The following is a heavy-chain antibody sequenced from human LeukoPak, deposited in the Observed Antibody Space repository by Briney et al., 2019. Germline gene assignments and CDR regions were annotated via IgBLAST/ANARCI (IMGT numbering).Heavy chain of an antibody. D-gene: IGHD1-26*01. J-gene: IGHJ4*02. CDR3: ARDDPVEGDMTPGAY. CDR1: GGTFSSSA. Sequence: GASVKVSCKASGGTFSSSAISWVRQAPGQGLEWMGGIIPIFGTANYAQKFQGRVTITTDESTSTAYMELSSLRSEDTAVYYCARDDPVEGDMTPGAYWGQGTLVTVSS. CDR2: IIPIFGTA. V-gene: IGHV1-69*05.